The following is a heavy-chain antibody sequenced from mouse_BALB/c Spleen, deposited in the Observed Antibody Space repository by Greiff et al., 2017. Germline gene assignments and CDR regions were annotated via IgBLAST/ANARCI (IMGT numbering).Heavy chain of an antibody. Sequence: DVKLVESGGGLVKPGGSLKLSCAASGFTFSSYAMSWVRQTPEKRLEWVATISSGGSYTYYPDSVKGRFTISRDNAKNTLYLQMSSLRSEDTAMYYCARDGSFDYWGQGTTLTVSS. CDR1: GFTFSSYA. V-gene: IGHV5-9-3*01. D-gene: IGHD1-1*02. CDR3: ARDGSFDY. J-gene: IGHJ2*01. CDR2: ISSGGSYT.